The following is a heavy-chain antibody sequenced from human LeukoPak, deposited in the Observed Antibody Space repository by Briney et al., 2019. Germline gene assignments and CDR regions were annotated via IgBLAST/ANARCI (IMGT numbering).Heavy chain of an antibody. V-gene: IGHV3-7*04. CDR3: ARGGSSRFEY. CDR2: VKQDGSEK. J-gene: IGHJ4*02. CDR1: GFTFSSFW. D-gene: IGHD6-6*01. Sequence: RPGGSLRLSCAASGFTFSSFWMSWVRQAPGKGLEWVANVKQDGSEKYYVDSVKGRFTISRDNAENSLYLQMNSLRVEDTAVYCCARGGSSRFEYWGQGTLVTVSS.